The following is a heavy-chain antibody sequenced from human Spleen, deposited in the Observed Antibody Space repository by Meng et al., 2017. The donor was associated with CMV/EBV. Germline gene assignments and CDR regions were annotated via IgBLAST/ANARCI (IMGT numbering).Heavy chain of an antibody. CDR3: ARHGYDNPKYYGMDV. CDR2: MNQDGTQI. V-gene: IGHV3-7*01. Sequence: GESLKISCAASGFTFSGYWMSWVRQAPGKGLEWVANMNQDGTQIYYVDSVKGRFTISRANAKNSLYLQMSSLRAEDTATYYCARHGYDNPKYYGMDVWGQGTTVTVSS. D-gene: IGHD3-22*01. J-gene: IGHJ6*02. CDR1: GFTFSGYW.